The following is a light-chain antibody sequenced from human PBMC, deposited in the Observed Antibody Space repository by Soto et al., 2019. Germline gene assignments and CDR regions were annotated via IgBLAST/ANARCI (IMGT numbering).Light chain of an antibody. CDR3: SSFTSSVTYV. CDR1: SSDVGGHNS. Sequence: QSALTQPASVSGSPGQSITISCTGTSSDVGGHNSVSWYRQDPGKAPKLMIYDVSNRPSGVSDRFSGSKSGNTASLTISGLQIEDEAHYYCSSFTSSVTYVFRTGTTVTVL. V-gene: IGLV2-14*01. J-gene: IGLJ1*01. CDR2: DVS.